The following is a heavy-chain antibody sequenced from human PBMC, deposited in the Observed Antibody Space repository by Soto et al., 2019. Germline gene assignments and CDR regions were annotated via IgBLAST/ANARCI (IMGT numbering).Heavy chain of an antibody. V-gene: IGHV3-23*01. Sequence: GGSLRLSCAASGFTFSNAWMSWVRQAPGKGLEWVSAISGSGGSTYYADSVKGRFTISRDNSKNTLYLQMNSLRAEDTAVYYCAKDLRASGSLTRVYFDYWGQGTLVTVSS. CDR3: AKDLRASGSLTRVYFDY. D-gene: IGHD1-26*01. CDR2: ISGSGGST. J-gene: IGHJ4*02. CDR1: GFTFSNAW.